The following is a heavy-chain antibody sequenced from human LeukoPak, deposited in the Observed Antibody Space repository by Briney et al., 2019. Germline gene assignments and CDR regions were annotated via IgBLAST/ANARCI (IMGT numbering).Heavy chain of an antibody. D-gene: IGHD1-26*01. V-gene: IGHV4-4*02. CDR1: GGSITTTNW. J-gene: IGHJ4*02. CDR2: VHLSGAT. Sequence: SGTLSLTCAVSGGSITTTNWWSWVRQPPGKGLEWIGEVHLSGATNYNPSLESRVSMSIDKSKNHLSLEVTSVTAADTAIYYCTRECGAFSPFGFWGQGTLLTVSS. CDR3: TRECGAFSPFGF.